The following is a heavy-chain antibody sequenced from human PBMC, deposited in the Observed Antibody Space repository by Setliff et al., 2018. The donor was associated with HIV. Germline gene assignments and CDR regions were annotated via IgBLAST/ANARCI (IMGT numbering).Heavy chain of an antibody. Sequence: GSLRLSCAASGFTFSSYAMSWVRQAPGKGLEWVSAISGSGGSTYYADSRKGRFTISRDNSKNTLYLQMNSLRAEDTAVYYCARGAPMVRGVMLPGMDVWGQGTTVTVSS. CDR2: ISGSGGST. D-gene: IGHD3-10*01. V-gene: IGHV3-23*01. J-gene: IGHJ6*02. CDR3: ARGAPMVRGVMLPGMDV. CDR1: GFTFSSYA.